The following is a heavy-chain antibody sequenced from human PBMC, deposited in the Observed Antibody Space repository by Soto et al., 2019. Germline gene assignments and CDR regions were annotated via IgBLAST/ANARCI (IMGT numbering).Heavy chain of an antibody. CDR1: GYTFTGYY. V-gene: IGHV1-2*04. Sequence: ASVKVSCKASGYTFTGYYMHWVRQAPGQGLEWMGWINPNSGGTNYAQKFQGWATMTRDTSISTAYMELSRLRSDDTAVYYCARGQTMYYYDSSGYYSGPSYYFDYWGQ. J-gene: IGHJ4*02. CDR3: ARGQTMYYYDSSGYYSGPSYYFDY. CDR2: INPNSGGT. D-gene: IGHD3-22*01.